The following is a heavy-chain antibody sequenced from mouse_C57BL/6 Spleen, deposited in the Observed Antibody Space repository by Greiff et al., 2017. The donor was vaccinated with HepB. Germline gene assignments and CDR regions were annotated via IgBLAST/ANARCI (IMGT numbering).Heavy chain of an antibody. CDR3: ARDGVLRRGDYAMVY. CDR2: ISYDGSN. J-gene: IGHJ4*01. V-gene: IGHV3-6*01. D-gene: IGHD2-4*01. Sequence: DVKLQESGPGLVKPSQSLSLTCSVTGYSITSGYYWHWIRQFPGTTLDWMGYISYDGSNDYNPSLQNRISITRDTSKNQIFLKLNSGTTEETATCYVARDGVLRRGDYAMVYWGQGASVNVAS. CDR1: GYSITSGYY.